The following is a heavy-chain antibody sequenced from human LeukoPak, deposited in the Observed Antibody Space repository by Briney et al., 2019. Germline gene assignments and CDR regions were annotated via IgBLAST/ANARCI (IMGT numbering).Heavy chain of an antibody. CDR3: ARVTIQWLLLTEH. Sequence: ASVKVSCKVSGYTLTELSMHWVRQAPGKGLEWMGWISAYNGNTNYAQKLQGRVTMTTDTSTSTAYMELRSLRSDDTAVYYCARVTIQWLLLTEHWGQGTLVTVSS. CDR1: GYTLTELS. V-gene: IGHV1-18*01. D-gene: IGHD3-22*01. J-gene: IGHJ1*01. CDR2: ISAYNGNT.